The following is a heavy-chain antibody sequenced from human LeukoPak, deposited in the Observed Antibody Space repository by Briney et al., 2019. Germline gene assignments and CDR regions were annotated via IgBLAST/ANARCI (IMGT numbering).Heavy chain of an antibody. CDR3: ARGPLGYCSSTSCARFDP. V-gene: IGHV4-39*07. CDR2: IYYSGST. D-gene: IGHD2-2*01. CDR1: GGSISSSSYY. J-gene: IGHJ5*02. Sequence: SETLSLTCTVSGGSISSSSYYWGWIRQPPGKGLEWIGSIYYSGSTYYNPSLKSRVTISVDTSKNQFSLKLSSVTAADTAVYYCARGPLGYCSSTSCARFDPWGQGTLVTVSS.